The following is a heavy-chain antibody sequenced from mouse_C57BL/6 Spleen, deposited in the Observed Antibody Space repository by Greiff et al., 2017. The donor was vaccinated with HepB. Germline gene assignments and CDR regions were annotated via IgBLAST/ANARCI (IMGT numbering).Heavy chain of an antibody. Sequence: VQLQQSGAELARPGASVKLSCKASGYTFTSYGISWVKQRTGQGLEWIGEIYPRSGNTYYNEKFKGKATLTADKSSSTAYMEIRSLTSEDSAVYFCARGDGSRHWYFDVWGTGTTVTVSS. D-gene: IGHD1-1*01. J-gene: IGHJ1*03. CDR3: ARGDGSRHWYFDV. CDR1: GYTFTSYG. V-gene: IGHV1-81*01. CDR2: IYPRSGNT.